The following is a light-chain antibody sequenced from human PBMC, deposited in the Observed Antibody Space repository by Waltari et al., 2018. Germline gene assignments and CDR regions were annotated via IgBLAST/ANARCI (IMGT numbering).Light chain of an antibody. Sequence: DIQMTQSPSTLSASVGDRVTITCRASQSISSWVAWYQQKPGKAPKLLIYKASSLESGVPSRFSGSGSGTEFTLTISSLQPDDFATYYCQQGYTFGQGTKLEIK. CDR3: QQGYT. CDR2: KAS. J-gene: IGKJ2*01. V-gene: IGKV1-5*03. CDR1: QSISSW.